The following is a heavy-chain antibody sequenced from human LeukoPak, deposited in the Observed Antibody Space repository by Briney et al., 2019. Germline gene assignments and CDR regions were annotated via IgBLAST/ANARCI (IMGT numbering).Heavy chain of an antibody. D-gene: IGHD3/OR15-3a*01. Sequence: GGSLRLSCAASGFTFSSYSMNWVRQAPGKGLEWVSYISSSSSTIYYAHSVKGRFTISRDNAKNSLHLQMNSLRAEDTAVYYCARVWDFWPGYLDYWGQGTLVTVSS. CDR2: ISSSSSTI. J-gene: IGHJ4*02. CDR1: GFTFSSYS. CDR3: ARVWDFWPGYLDY. V-gene: IGHV3-48*04.